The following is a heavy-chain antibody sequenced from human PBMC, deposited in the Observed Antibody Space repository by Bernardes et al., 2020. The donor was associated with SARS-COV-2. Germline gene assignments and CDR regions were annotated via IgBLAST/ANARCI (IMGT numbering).Heavy chain of an antibody. V-gene: IGHV3-23*01. J-gene: IGHJ4*02. D-gene: IGHD2-15*01. CDR3: ARVPPYCSGGVCRLSYFDY. CDR1: GFTFTSYA. CDR2: ISGTGGST. Sequence: GSLRLSCAASGFTFTSYAMSWVRQAPGKGLEWVSIISGTGGSTFSADSVKGRFTISRDNSKNTLFLQMTNLRVEDTAIYYCARVPPYCSGGVCRLSYFDYWGQGTLVTVSS.